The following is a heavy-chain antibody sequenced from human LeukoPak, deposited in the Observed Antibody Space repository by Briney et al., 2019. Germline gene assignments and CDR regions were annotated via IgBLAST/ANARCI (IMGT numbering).Heavy chain of an antibody. CDR3: ARGYYYDSSGYYYDAFDI. Sequence: GASVKVSCKASGYTFTGYYMHWVRQAPGQGLEWMGWINPNSGGTNCAQKFQGRVTMTRDTSISTAYMELSRLRSDDTAVYYCARGYYYDSSGYYYDAFDIWGQGTMVTVPS. V-gene: IGHV1-2*02. CDR1: GYTFTGYY. D-gene: IGHD3-22*01. CDR2: INPNSGGT. J-gene: IGHJ3*02.